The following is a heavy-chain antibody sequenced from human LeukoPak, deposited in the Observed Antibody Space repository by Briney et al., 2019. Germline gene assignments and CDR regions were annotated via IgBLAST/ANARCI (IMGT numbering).Heavy chain of an antibody. CDR2: INPNSGGT. V-gene: IGHV1-2*02. J-gene: IGHJ4*02. CDR3: ATNPPDLTATTIDY. D-gene: IGHD2-15*01. CDR1: GYTFTGYY. Sequence: ASVEVSCKASGYTFTGYYIHWVRQAPGQGLEWMGWINPNSGGTNYAQKFQGRVTMTRDTSISTAYMELSRLRSDDTAVYYCATNPPDLTATTIDYWGQGTLVTVSS.